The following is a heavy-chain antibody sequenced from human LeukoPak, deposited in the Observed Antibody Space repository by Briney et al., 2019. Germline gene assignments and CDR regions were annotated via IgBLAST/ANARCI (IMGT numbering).Heavy chain of an antibody. Sequence: PGGSLRLSCAGSGFTFNTYNMNWVRQAPGKGLEWVSAISGSGGSTYYADSVKGRFTISRDNSKNTLYLQMNSLRAEDTAVYYCAKGDPVLRFLEWLPAPPFYWGQGTLVTVSS. CDR2: ISGSGGST. CDR1: GFTFNTYN. CDR3: AKGDPVLRFLEWLPAPPFY. V-gene: IGHV3-23*01. J-gene: IGHJ4*02. D-gene: IGHD3-3*01.